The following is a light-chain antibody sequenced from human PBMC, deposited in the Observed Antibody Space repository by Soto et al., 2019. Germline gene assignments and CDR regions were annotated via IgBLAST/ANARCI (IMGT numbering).Light chain of an antibody. Sequence: QSVLTQPPSVSGAPGQRVTISCTGSSSNIGAGYDVHWYQQLPGTAPKLLIYVNINRPSGVPDRFSGSKSGTSASLAITGLQAEDEADYYCQSYDSSLSGVVFGGGTKLTV. CDR3: QSYDSSLSGVV. V-gene: IGLV1-40*01. CDR2: VNI. J-gene: IGLJ2*01. CDR1: SSNIGAGYD.